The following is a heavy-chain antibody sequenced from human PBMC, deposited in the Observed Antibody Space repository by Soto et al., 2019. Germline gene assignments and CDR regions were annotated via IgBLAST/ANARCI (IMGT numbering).Heavy chain of an antibody. CDR1: GFTFSIFA. CDR2: ISGSGGST. V-gene: IGHV3-23*01. J-gene: IGHJ4*02. CDR3: AKEVSLGSTVDLGY. Sequence: GGSMRLSCAASGFTFSIFAMSWVRQSPGKGLEWVSTISGSGGSTYYADAVKGRFTISRDNSMGTLYLQMKSLRVEDTAIYYCAKEVSLGSTVDLGYWGQGALVTVSS. D-gene: IGHD7-27*01.